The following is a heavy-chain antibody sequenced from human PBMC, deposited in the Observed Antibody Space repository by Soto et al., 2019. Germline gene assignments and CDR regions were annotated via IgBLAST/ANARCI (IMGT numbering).Heavy chain of an antibody. V-gene: IGHV6-1*01. D-gene: IGHD6-6*01. J-gene: IGHJ5*02. CDR2: TYYRSKWYN. CDR3: ASQQYSSRGENWFDP. CDR1: GDSVSSNSAA. Sequence: SQTLSLTCAISGDSVSSNSAAWNWIRQSPSRGLEWLGRTYYRSKWYNDYAVSVKSRITINPDTSKNQFSLQLNSVTPEDTAVYYCASQQYSSRGENWFDPWGQGTLVTVSS.